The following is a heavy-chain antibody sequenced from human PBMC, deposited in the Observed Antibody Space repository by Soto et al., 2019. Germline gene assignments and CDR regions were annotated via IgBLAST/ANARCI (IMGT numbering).Heavy chain of an antibody. D-gene: IGHD1-1*01. CDR2: IYHSGST. J-gene: IGHJ6*02. CDR3: ARGNGPHYYYYYGMDV. CDR1: GGSISSGGYS. V-gene: IGHV4-30-2*01. Sequence: SETLSLTCAVSGGSISSGGYSWSWIRQPPGKGLEWIGYIYHSGSTYYNPSLKSRVTISVDRSKNQFSLKLSSVTAADTAVYYCARGNGPHYYYYYGMDVWGQGTTVTVSS.